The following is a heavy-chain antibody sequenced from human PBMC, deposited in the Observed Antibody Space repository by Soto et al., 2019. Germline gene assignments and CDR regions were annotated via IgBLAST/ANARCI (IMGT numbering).Heavy chain of an antibody. CDR1: GGSINSYY. CDR2: VYYGGST. J-gene: IGHJ4*02. Sequence: QVQLQESGPGLVKPSETLSLICTVSGGSINSYYWTWIRQPPGKGLGWIAYVYYGGSTNYNPSLRSRLTVPVDPSKTQVSLNLNSVTAADTAVYYCAIGYSSNWFRLDSWGQGILVTVSS. D-gene: IGHD6-13*01. CDR3: AIGYSSNWFRLDS. V-gene: IGHV4-59*01.